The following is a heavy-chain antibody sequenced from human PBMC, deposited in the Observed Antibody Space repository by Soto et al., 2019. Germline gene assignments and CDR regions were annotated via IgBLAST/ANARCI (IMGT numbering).Heavy chain of an antibody. Sequence: QVQLVQSGAEVKKPGASVKVSCKASGYTFTSYAMHWVRQAPGQRLEWMGWINAGNGNTKYSQKFQGRVTITRDTSASTAYMELSSLRSEDTAVYYCATAQHYDFGSDNYYYMDVWGKGTTVTVSS. V-gene: IGHV1-3*01. CDR3: ATAQHYDFGSDNYYYMDV. J-gene: IGHJ6*03. CDR2: INAGNGNT. D-gene: IGHD3-3*01. CDR1: GYTFTSYA.